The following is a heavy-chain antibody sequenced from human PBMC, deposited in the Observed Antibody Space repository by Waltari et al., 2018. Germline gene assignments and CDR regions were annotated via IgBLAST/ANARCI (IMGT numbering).Heavy chain of an antibody. CDR3: ARDRVPAAIYYYYYMDV. D-gene: IGHD2-2*02. J-gene: IGHJ6*03. CDR1: GFTFSSYE. V-gene: IGHV3-48*03. Sequence: EVQLVESGGGLVQPGGSLRLSCAASGFTFSSYEMNWVRQAPGKGLEWVLYISSSGSTISYADSVKGRFTISRDNAKNSLYLQMNSLRAEDTAVYYCARDRVPAAIYYYYYMDVWGKGTTVTVSS. CDR2: ISSSGSTI.